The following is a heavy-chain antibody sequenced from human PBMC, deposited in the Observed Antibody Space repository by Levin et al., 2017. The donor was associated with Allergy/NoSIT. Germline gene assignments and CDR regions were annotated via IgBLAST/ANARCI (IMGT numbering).Heavy chain of an antibody. J-gene: IGHJ4*02. CDR1: GFTFSSYS. CDR2: ISSSSSTI. Sequence: GGSLRLSCAASGFTFSSYSMNWVRQAPGKGLEWVSYISSSSSTIYYADSVKGRFTISRDNAKNSLYLQMNSLRAEDTAVYYCARGYYYDSSGYPFDYWGQGTLVTVSS. D-gene: IGHD3-22*01. CDR3: ARGYYYDSSGYPFDY. V-gene: IGHV3-48*01.